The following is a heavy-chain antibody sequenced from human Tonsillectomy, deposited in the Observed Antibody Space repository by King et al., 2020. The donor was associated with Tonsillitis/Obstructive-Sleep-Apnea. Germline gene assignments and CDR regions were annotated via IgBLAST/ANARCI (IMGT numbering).Heavy chain of an antibody. V-gene: IGHV3-30*18. CDR3: AKVVVVTASYYYYAMDV. J-gene: IGHJ6*02. CDR2: ISYDGSNK. D-gene: IGHD2-21*02. Sequence: VQLVESGGGVVQPGRSLRLSCAASGFTFSTYVMHWVRQAPGKGLEWVAVISYDGSNKYYADSVKGRFTLSRDNSKNTLYLQMNSLRVEDTAVYYCAKVVVVTASYYYYAMDVWGQGTPVTVSS. CDR1: GFTFSTYV.